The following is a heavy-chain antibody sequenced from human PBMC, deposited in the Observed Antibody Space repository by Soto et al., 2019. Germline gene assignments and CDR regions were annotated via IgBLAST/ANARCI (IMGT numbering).Heavy chain of an antibody. CDR1: GFTFSTYA. J-gene: IGHJ4*02. Sequence: VQLLESGGGLVQPGGSLGLSCAASGFTFSTYAVSWVRQAPGEGLEWVSSITTSGAGTYYADSVKGRFTISRDNSKNMLYLQMNSLRPEDTAVYYCAKWRGFCSGGGCYSLRFDYWGQGTLVTVSS. CDR2: ITTSGAGT. V-gene: IGHV3-23*01. CDR3: AKWRGFCSGGGCYSLRFDY. D-gene: IGHD2-15*01.